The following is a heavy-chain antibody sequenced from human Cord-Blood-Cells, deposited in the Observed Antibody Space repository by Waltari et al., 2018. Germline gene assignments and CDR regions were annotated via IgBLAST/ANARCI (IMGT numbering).Heavy chain of an antibody. Sequence: EVQLVESGGGLVQPGGSLRLSCAASGFTFSSYDMHWVRQATGKGLEWVSAIGTAGDTYYPGSVSGRFTISRENAKNSLYLQMNSLRAGDTAVYYCARSLAAGNRLGPYYYGMDVWGQGTTVTVSS. V-gene: IGHV3-13*01. J-gene: IGHJ6*02. CDR3: ARSLAAGNRLGPYYYGMDV. CDR2: IGTAGDT. D-gene: IGHD6-13*01. CDR1: GFTFSSYD.